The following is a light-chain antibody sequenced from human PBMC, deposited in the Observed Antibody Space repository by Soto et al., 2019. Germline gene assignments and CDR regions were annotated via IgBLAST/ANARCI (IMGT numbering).Light chain of an antibody. V-gene: IGKV1-33*01. CDR1: QGISNY. CDR2: DAS. Sequence: DIQMTQSPSSLSASVGDRVTITCQASQGISNYLYWYQQKPGKAPKLLIYDASNLETGVPSRFSGSGSGTAFTFTIRSLQPEDIATYYCHQYGNLLRYTFGQGPELEF. J-gene: IGKJ2*01. CDR3: HQYGNLLRYT.